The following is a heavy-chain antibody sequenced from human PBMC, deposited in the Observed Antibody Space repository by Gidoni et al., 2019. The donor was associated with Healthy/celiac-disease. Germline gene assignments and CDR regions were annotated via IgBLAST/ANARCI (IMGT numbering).Heavy chain of an antibody. V-gene: IGHV3-33*01. CDR1: GFTFSSYG. CDR2: IWYDGSNK. CDR3: ARDREGYYDILTGYYPI. D-gene: IGHD3-9*01. Sequence: QVQLVESGGGVVQPGRSLRLSCAASGFTFSSYGMHWVRQAPGKGLEWVAVIWYDGSNKYYADSVKGRFTISRDNSKNTLYLQMNSLRAEDTAVYYCARDREGYYDILTGYYPIWGQGTMVTVSS. J-gene: IGHJ3*02.